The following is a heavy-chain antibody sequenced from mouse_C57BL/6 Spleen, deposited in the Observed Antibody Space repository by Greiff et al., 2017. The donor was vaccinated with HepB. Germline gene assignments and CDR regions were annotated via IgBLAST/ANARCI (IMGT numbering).Heavy chain of an antibody. CDR3: ARGDAMDY. CDR1: GYAFSSSW. V-gene: IGHV1-82*01. Sequence: VQLQESGPELVKPWASVKISCKASGYAFSSSWMNWVKQRPGKGLEWIGRIYPGDGDTNYNGKFKGKATLTADKSSSTAYMQLSSLTSEDSAVYFCARGDAMDYWGQGTSVTVSS. CDR2: IYPGDGDT. J-gene: IGHJ4*01.